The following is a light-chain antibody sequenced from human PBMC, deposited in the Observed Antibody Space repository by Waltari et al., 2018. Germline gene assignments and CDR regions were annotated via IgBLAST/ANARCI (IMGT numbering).Light chain of an antibody. CDR2: WAS. J-gene: IGKJ1*01. Sequence: DIVMTQSPDSLAMSLGERATIYCKSSQSVLYTSNNKNYLGWYQQKPGHPPKLLIYWASTRESGVPDRFSGSGSGTDFTLTISSLQAEDVAVYYCQQYYSSPPTFGQGTKVEIK. V-gene: IGKV4-1*01. CDR3: QQYYSSPPT. CDR1: QSVLYTSNNKNY.